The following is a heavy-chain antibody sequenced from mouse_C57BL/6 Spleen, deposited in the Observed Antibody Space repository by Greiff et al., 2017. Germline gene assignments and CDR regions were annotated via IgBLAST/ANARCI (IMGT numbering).Heavy chain of an antibody. CDR2: IRLKSDNYAT. D-gene: IGHD2-5*01. V-gene: IGHV6-3*01. CDR3: TNSDYEGWDFDV. CDR1: GFTFSNYW. J-gene: IGHJ1*03. Sequence: EVKVEESGGGLVQPGGSMKLSCVASGFTFSNYWMNWVRQSPEKGLEWVAQIRLKSDNYATNYAESVKGRFTISRDDSKNSVYLQKNNLRAVDTGSYTCTNSDYEGWDFDVWGTGTTVTVSS.